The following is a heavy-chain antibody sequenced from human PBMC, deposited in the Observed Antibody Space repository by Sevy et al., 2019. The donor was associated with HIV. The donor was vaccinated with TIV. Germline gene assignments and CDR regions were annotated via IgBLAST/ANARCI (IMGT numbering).Heavy chain of an antibody. D-gene: IGHD4-17*01. CDR2: IIPIFGTA. V-gene: IGHV1-69*13. J-gene: IGHJ6*02. CDR1: GGTFSSYA. CDR3: ARDLTTVTTIFPNYGMDV. Sequence: ASVKVSCKASGGTFSSYAMSWVRQAPGQGLEWMGGIIPIFGTANYAQKFQGRVTITADESTSTAYMELSSLRSEDTAVYYCARDLTTVTTIFPNYGMDVWGQGTTVTVS.